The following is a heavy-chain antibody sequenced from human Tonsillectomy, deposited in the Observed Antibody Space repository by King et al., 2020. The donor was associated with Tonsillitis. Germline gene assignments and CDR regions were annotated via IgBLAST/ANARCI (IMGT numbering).Heavy chain of an antibody. Sequence: VQLVESGGGLVQPGGSLRLSCAASGFTFSSYWMNWVRQAPGKGLGWVANIKQEGSEQYYVDSVKGRYTISRDNAKNSLYLQMNSLRAEDTAVYYCARDWYYYGSGDAFDIWGQGTVVTVSS. CDR3: ARDWYYYGSGDAFDI. D-gene: IGHD3-10*01. J-gene: IGHJ3*02. CDR1: GFTFSSYW. V-gene: IGHV3-7*01. CDR2: IKQEGSEQ.